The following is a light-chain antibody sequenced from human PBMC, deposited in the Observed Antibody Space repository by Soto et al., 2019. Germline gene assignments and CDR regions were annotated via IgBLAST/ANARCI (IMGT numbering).Light chain of an antibody. V-gene: IGKV3-20*01. CDR1: QSVSSNY. Sequence: RERATLSCWASQSVSSNYLAWYQHKPGQAPRLLIYGASSRATGIPDRFSGSGSGTDFTLTISRLEPEDFAVYYCQQYGSSPKTFGQGTKVDI. CDR3: QQYGSSPKT. J-gene: IGKJ1*01. CDR2: GAS.